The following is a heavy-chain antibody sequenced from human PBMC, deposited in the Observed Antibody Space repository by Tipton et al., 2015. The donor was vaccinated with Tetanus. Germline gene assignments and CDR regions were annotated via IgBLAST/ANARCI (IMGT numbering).Heavy chain of an antibody. CDR3: ARATSTGPAYNWFDP. D-gene: IGHD2-8*02. J-gene: IGHJ5*02. Sequence: TLSLTCAVSGGSISSGGYSWTWIRQPPGKGLQWIGYMYYSGTTRYNPSLKSRVTISIDRSKNQLSLKLTSVTAADTAVYYCARATSTGPAYNWFDPWGQGTLVTVSS. CDR1: GGSISSGGYS. CDR2: MYYSGTT. V-gene: IGHV4-30-2*01.